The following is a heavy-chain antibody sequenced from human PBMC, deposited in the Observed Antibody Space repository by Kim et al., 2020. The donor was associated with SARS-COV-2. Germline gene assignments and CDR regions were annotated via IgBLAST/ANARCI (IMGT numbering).Heavy chain of an antibody. Sequence: ASVKVSCKASGYTFTSYGISWVRQAPGQGLEWMGWISAYNGNTNYAQKLQGRVTMTTDTSTSTAYMELRSLRSDDTAVYYCAREVGFLTGYYNGYYYGMDVWGQGTTVTVSS. CDR2: ISAYNGNT. J-gene: IGHJ6*02. CDR3: AREVGFLTGYYNGYYYGMDV. V-gene: IGHV1-18*01. CDR1: GYTFTSYG. D-gene: IGHD3-9*01.